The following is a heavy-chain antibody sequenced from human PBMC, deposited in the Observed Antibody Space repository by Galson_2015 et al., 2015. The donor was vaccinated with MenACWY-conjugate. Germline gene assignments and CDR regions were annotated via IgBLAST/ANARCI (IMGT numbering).Heavy chain of an antibody. J-gene: IGHJ4*02. CDR1: GFIFNTYW. CDR2: INPGGSST. V-gene: IGHV3-74*01. CDR3: AKTRGASFYFDS. D-gene: IGHD1-26*01. Sequence: SMRLSCAASGFIFNTYWMHWVRQAPGKGLVWVSRINPGGSSTTYADFVKDRFTISRDNAKNTLYLQMNSLRPEDTAVLYCAKTRGASFYFDSWGQGTLVTVSS.